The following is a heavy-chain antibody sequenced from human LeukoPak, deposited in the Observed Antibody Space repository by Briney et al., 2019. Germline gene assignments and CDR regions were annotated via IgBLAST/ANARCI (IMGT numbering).Heavy chain of an antibody. CDR3: ARDRGY. J-gene: IGHJ4*02. CDR1: VYTFTGYY. Sequence: ASVNVPRKASVYTFTGYYIHGVRQAPGQGLEWMGWINPNSGGTNYAQHFQGRVTMTRDASNSTAYMDLSRLRSDDTAVYYCARDRGYWGQGTLVTVSS. V-gene: IGHV1-2*02. CDR2: INPNSGGT. D-gene: IGHD3-10*01.